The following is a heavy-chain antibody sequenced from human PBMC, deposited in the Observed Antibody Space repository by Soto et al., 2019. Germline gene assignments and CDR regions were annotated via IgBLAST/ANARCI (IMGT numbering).Heavy chain of an antibody. D-gene: IGHD3-22*01. Sequence: ASVKVSCKASGYTFTSYAMHWVRQAPGQRLEWMGWINAGNGNTKYSQKFQGRVTITRDTSASTAYMELSSLRSEDTAVYYCARALVDYYDSSGYLGAFGYRGQGPLVTV. CDR2: INAGNGNT. CDR1: GYTFTSYA. CDR3: ARALVDYYDSSGYLGAFGY. J-gene: IGHJ4*02. V-gene: IGHV1-3*01.